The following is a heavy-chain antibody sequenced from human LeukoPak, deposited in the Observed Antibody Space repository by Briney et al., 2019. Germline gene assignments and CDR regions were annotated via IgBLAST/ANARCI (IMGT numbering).Heavy chain of an antibody. Sequence: SETLSLTCTVSGGSISSSSYYWGWIRQPPGKGLEWIGSIYYSGSTYYNPSLKSRVTISVDTSKNQFSLKLSSVTAADTAVYYCARVPPHLVTTPFDPWGQGTLVTVSS. CDR2: IYYSGST. CDR1: GGSISSSSYY. V-gene: IGHV4-39*07. J-gene: IGHJ5*02. CDR3: ARVPPHLVTTPFDP. D-gene: IGHD4-17*01.